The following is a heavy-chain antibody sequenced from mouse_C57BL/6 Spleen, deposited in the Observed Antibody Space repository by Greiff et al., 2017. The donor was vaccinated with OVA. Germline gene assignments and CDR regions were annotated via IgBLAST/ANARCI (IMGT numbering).Heavy chain of an antibody. CDR2: IDPANGNT. V-gene: IGHV14-3*01. CDR3: ARCNYKYYAMDY. Sequence: VQLQQSVAELVRPGASVKLSCTASGFNIKYTYMHWVKQRPEQGLEWIGRIDPANGNTKYAPKFQGKATISADTSSNTAYLQLSSLTSEDTAIEYCARCNYKYYAMDYWGQGTSVTVSS. D-gene: IGHD2-1*01. CDR1: GFNIKYTY. J-gene: IGHJ4*01.